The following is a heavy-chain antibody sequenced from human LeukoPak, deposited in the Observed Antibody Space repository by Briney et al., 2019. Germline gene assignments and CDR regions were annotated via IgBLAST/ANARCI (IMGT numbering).Heavy chain of an antibody. V-gene: IGHV3-74*03. CDR1: GFTFSSHW. J-gene: IGHJ6*03. CDR2: INGDGSNT. D-gene: IGHD3-16*01. CDR3: ARDWVGVYYYYYYMDV. Sequence: GGSLRLSCAASGFTFSSHWMHWVRQAPGKGLVWVSRINGDGSNTTYADSVKGRFTISRDNAKNSLYLQMNSLRAEDTAVYYCARDWVGVYYYYYYMDVWGKGTTVTVSS.